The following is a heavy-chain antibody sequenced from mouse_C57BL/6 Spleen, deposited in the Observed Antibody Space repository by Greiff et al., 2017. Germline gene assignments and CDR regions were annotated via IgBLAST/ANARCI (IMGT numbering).Heavy chain of an antibody. CDR1: GYTFTSYW. CDR2: IDPSDSYT. CDR3: AYYGSSYSFDY. V-gene: IGHV1-69*01. J-gene: IGHJ2*01. Sequence: QVQLQQSGAELVMPGASVKLSCKASGYTFTSYWMHWVKQRPGQGLEWIGEIDPSDSYTNYNQKFKGKSTLTVDKSSSTAYMQLSSLTSEDSAVYYCAYYGSSYSFDYWGQGTTLTVSS. D-gene: IGHD1-1*01.